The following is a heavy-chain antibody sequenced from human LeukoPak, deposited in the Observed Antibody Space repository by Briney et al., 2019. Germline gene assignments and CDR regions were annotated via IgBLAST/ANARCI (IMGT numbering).Heavy chain of an antibody. CDR2: ISYDGSNK. J-gene: IGHJ4*02. V-gene: IGHV3-30-3*01. D-gene: IGHD3-9*01. CDR3: ARDRNYDILTGYSTS. CDR1: GFTFSSYA. Sequence: PGGSLRLSCAASGFTFSSYAMHWVRQAPGKGLEWVAVISYDGSNKYYADSVKGRFTTSRDNSKNTLYLQMNSLRAEDTAVYYCARDRNYDILTGYSTSWGQGTLVTVSS.